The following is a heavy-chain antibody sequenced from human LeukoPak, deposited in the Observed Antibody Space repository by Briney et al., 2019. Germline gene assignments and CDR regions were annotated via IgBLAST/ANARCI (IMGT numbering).Heavy chain of an antibody. Sequence: GGSLRLSCAASGFTFSDYYMSWIRQAPGKGLEWVSYISSSASPIYYADSVKGRFTISRDNAKNSLYLQMDSLGPEDTAVYYCARDPYSGNYGNDYYYYMDVWGKGTTVTISS. V-gene: IGHV3-11*04. CDR2: ISSSASPI. J-gene: IGHJ6*03. CDR3: ARDPYSGNYGNDYYYYMDV. D-gene: IGHD1-26*01. CDR1: GFTFSDYY.